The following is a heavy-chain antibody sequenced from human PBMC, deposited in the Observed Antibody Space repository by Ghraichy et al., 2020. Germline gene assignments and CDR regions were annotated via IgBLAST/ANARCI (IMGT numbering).Heavy chain of an antibody. CDR3: ARQVVYAIRGWAVNWFDP. V-gene: IGHV4-34*01. Sequence: SQTLSLTCAVYGGSFSGYYWSWIRQPPGKGLEWIGEINHSGSTNYNPSLKSRVTISVDTSKNQFSLKLSSVTAADTAVYYCARQVVYAIRGWAVNWFDPWGQGTLVTVSS. CDR1: GGSFSGYY. J-gene: IGHJ5*02. D-gene: IGHD2-8*02. CDR2: INHSGST.